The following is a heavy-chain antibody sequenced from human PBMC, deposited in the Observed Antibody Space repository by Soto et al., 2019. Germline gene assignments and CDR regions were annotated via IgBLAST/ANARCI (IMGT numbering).Heavy chain of an antibody. J-gene: IGHJ6*02. Sequence: GGSLRLSCAASGFSFSTYAMSWVRQAPGKGLQWVSSISGSGAGTAYYADSVNGRFPISRDNEKMTVYLQMNSLRAEDTALYYCARASYCTTTTCLEDVWGQGTTVTVSS. CDR1: GFSFSTYA. CDR2: ISGSGAGTA. D-gene: IGHD2-8*01. V-gene: IGHV3-23*01. CDR3: ARASYCTTTTCLEDV.